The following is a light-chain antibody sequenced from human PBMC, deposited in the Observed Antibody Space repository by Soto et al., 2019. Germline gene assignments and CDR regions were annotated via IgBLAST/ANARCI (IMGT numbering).Light chain of an antibody. J-gene: IGKJ2*01. Sequence: EIVMTQSPATLSVSPGERATLSCRASQRISSNLAWYQQKPDQAPMLLIYGASTRATGSPARFSGSGSGTMFTLNISSLQSEDFAVYYCQHYNNWPPYSFGKGTRLEIK. V-gene: IGKV3-15*01. CDR1: QRISSN. CDR2: GAS. CDR3: QHYNNWPPYS.